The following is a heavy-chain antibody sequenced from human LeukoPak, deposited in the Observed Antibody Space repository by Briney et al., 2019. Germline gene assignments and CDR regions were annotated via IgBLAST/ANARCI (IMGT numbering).Heavy chain of an antibody. Sequence: GESLKISCKGSGYSFTSYWISWVRQMPGEGLEWMGRIDPSDSYTNYSPSFQGHVTISADKSISTAYLQWSSLKASDTAMYYCAASGIYYYGMDVWGQGTTVTVSS. D-gene: IGHD3-10*01. V-gene: IGHV5-10-1*01. J-gene: IGHJ6*02. CDR1: GYSFTSYW. CDR2: IDPSDSYT. CDR3: AASGIYYYGMDV.